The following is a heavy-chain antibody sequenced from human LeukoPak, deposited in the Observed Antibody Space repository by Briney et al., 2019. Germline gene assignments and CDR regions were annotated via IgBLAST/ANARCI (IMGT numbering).Heavy chain of an antibody. CDR2: INPSGGST. V-gene: IGHV1-46*01. J-gene: IGHJ5*02. Sequence: ASVTVSCKASGYTFTGYYMHWVRQAPGQGLEWMGWINPSGGSTSYAQTFQGRVTMTRDMSTSTVYMELSSLRSEDTAVYYCARGGVGATTYVWFDPWGQGTLVTVSS. D-gene: IGHD1-26*01. CDR3: ARGGVGATTYVWFDP. CDR1: GYTFTGYY.